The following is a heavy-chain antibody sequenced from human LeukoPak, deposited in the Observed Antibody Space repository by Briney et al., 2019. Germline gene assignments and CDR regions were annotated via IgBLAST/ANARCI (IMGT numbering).Heavy chain of an antibody. CDR1: GYTFTSYA. D-gene: IGHD2-15*01. CDR3: ARGGLGYCSGGSCYIDP. CDR2: INAGNGNT. J-gene: IGHJ5*02. V-gene: IGHV1-3*01. Sequence: ASVTVSCKASGYTFTSYAMHWVRQAPGQRLEWMGWINAGNGNTKYSQKFQGRVTITRDTSASTAYMELSSLRSEDTAVYYCARGGLGYCSGGSCYIDPWGQGTLVTVSS.